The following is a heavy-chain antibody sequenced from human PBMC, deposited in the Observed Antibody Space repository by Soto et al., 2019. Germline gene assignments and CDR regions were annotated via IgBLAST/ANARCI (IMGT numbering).Heavy chain of an antibody. CDR1: GGSISGSSHY. CDR2: IYYSGST. J-gene: IGHJ4*02. V-gene: IGHV4-39*01. CDR3: ATSSSGSYYYFDY. Sequence: QLQLQESGPGLVKPSETLSLTCTVSGGSISGSSHYWGWIRQPPGKGLEWIGSIYYSGSTYYNPSLKSRVTISVDTSKIQFSLKLSSVTAADTAVYYCATSSSGSYYYFDYWGQGTLVTVSS. D-gene: IGHD3-10*01.